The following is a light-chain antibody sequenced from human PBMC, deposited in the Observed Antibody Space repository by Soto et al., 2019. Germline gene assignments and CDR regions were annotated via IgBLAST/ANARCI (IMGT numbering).Light chain of an antibody. CDR3: QQYGSSRFT. CDR2: GAS. J-gene: IGKJ3*01. V-gene: IGKV3-20*01. Sequence: EIVLTQSPGTLPLSPGERATLSCRASQSVSSSYLAWYQQKPGQAPRLLIYGASSRATGIPDRFSGSGSGTDFPLTISRLEPEDFAVYYCQQYGSSRFTFGPGTKVDIK. CDR1: QSVSSSY.